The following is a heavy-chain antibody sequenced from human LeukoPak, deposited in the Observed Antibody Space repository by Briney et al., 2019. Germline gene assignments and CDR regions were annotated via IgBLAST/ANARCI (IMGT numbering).Heavy chain of an antibody. CDR2: IIPIFGTA. J-gene: IGHJ6*02. CDR3: ARHTIPAAEYYYYGMDV. Sequence: ASVKVSCKASGGTFSSYAISWVRQAPGQGLEWMGGIIPIFGTANYAQKFQGRVTITADESTSTAYMELSSLRSEDTAVYYCARHTIPAAEYYYYGMDVWGQGTTVTVSS. CDR1: GGTFSSYA. V-gene: IGHV1-69*13. D-gene: IGHD2-2*01.